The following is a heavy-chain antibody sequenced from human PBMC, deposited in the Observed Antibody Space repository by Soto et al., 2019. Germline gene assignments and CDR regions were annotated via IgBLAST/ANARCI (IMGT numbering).Heavy chain of an antibody. J-gene: IGHJ4*02. CDR1: GGSISSGGYY. V-gene: IGHV4-31*03. D-gene: IGHD5-12*01. Sequence: QVQLQESGPGLVKRSQTLSLTCTVSGGSISSGGYYWSWIRQHPGKGLEWIGYIYYSGSTYYNPSLKSRVTISVDTSKNQFSLKLSSVTAADTAVYYCARDRGPSGYDLSGFDYWGQGTLVTVSS. CDR2: IYYSGST. CDR3: ARDRGPSGYDLSGFDY.